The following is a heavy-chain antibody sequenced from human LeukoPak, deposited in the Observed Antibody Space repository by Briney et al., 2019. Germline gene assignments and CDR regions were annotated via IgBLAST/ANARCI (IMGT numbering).Heavy chain of an antibody. CDR3: AKSYKSGSYYLYFDY. D-gene: IGHD3-10*01. CDR1: GFTFSSYG. J-gene: IGHJ4*02. CDR2: ISYDGSNK. Sequence: PGRSLRLSCAASGFTFSSYGMHWVRQAPGKGLEWVAVISYDGSNKYYADSVKGRFTISRDNSKNALYLQMNSLRAEDTAVYYCAKSYKSGSYYLYFDYGGKGTLVSVS. V-gene: IGHV3-30*18.